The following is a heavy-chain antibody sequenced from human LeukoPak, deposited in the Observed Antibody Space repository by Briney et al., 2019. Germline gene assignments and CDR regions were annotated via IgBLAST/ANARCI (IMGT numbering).Heavy chain of an antibody. Sequence: PGRSLRLSCATSGFTFDDYGMSWVRQAPGKGLEWVSGINWNGGSTGYADSVKGRFTISRDNAKNSLYLQMNSLRAEDTALYYCARDLFGSGYYRFGSDYWGQGTLVTVSS. V-gene: IGHV3-20*04. D-gene: IGHD3-22*01. CDR1: GFTFDDYG. CDR3: ARDLFGSGYYRFGSDY. CDR2: INWNGGST. J-gene: IGHJ4*02.